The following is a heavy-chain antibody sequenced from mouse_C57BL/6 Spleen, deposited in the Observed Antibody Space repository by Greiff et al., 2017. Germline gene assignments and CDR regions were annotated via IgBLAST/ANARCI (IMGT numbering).Heavy chain of an antibody. CDR1: GYTFTSYW. J-gene: IGHJ2*01. CDR3: ARSGGWLLDF. D-gene: IGHD2-3*01. V-gene: IGHV1-64*01. Sequence: VKLQQSGAELVKPGASVKLSCKASGYTFTSYWMHWVKQRPGQGLEWIGMIHPTSGSTNYNEKFKSKATLTVDKSSSTAYMQLSSLTSEDSAVYYCARSGGWLLDFWGKGTTLTVSS. CDR2: IHPTSGST.